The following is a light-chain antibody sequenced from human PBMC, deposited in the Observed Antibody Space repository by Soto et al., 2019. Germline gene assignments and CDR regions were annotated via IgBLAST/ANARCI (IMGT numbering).Light chain of an antibody. CDR2: KNN. CDR1: SSNVGSNF. Sequence: QSVLTQAPSASGTPGQRVTISCSGSSSNVGSNFVFWYRQLPGTAPKLLIYKNNERPSGVPDRFSGSKSGTSASLAISGLRSEDEADYYCASWDGTLSGVVFGGGTKLTVL. CDR3: ASWDGTLSGVV. V-gene: IGLV1-47*01. J-gene: IGLJ2*01.